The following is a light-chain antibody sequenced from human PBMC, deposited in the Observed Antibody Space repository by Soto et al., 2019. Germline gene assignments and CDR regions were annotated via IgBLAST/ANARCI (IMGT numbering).Light chain of an antibody. V-gene: IGKV2-30*01. J-gene: IGKJ4*01. CDR2: KVS. CDR3: MQSTHWPLT. CDR1: QSLVYSDGNTF. Sequence: EVVLTQSPLSLPVPLGQPASISCRSNQSLVYSDGNTFLNWFHQRPGRSPRRLIYKVSNRDTGVPDRFSGSGSGTDFTLRISRVEAEDVGVYYCMQSTHWPLTFGGGTKVEIK.